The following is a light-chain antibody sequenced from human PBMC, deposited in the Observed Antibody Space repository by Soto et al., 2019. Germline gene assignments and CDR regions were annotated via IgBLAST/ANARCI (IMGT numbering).Light chain of an antibody. J-gene: IGKJ2*01. CDR2: DAS. V-gene: IGKV3-11*01. CDR3: QQRSNWLMYT. Sequence: EIVLTQSPATLSLSPGERATLSCRASQSASSYLAWYQQKTGQAPRLLIYDASNRATGVPARFSGSGSGTDFTLTISSLGPEDFAVYYCQQRSNWLMYTFGQGSKLEIK. CDR1: QSASSY.